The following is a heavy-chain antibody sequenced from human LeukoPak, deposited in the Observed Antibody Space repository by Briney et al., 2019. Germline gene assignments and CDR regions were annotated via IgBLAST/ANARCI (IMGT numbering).Heavy chain of an antibody. CDR2: IYTIGST. Sequence: SQTLSLTCTVSGGSISSGSYYWSWIRQPAGNGLEWIVRIYTIGSTSYNPSRKIRVTISVDTSKNQFSLKMSSVTAADTAVYYCARVGSDYYGSGSYYTHYYMDVWGKGTTVTVSS. CDR3: ARVGSDYYGSGSYYTHYYMDV. D-gene: IGHD3-10*01. V-gene: IGHV4-61*02. J-gene: IGHJ6*03. CDR1: GGSISSGSYY.